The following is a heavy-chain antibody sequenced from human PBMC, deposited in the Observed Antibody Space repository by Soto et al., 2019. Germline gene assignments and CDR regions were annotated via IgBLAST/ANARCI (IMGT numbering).Heavy chain of an antibody. CDR2: ISSSGSTI. J-gene: IGHJ4*02. Sequence: EVQLLESGGGLVQPGGSLRLSCAASRFTFSSYAMSWVRQAPGKGLEWVSYISSSGSTIYYADSVKGRFTISRDNAKNSLYLQMNSLRAEDTAVYYCARLPRYYIDYWGQGTLVTVSS. CDR3: ARLPRYYIDY. V-gene: IGHV3-48*03. CDR1: RFTFSSYA. D-gene: IGHD5-18*01.